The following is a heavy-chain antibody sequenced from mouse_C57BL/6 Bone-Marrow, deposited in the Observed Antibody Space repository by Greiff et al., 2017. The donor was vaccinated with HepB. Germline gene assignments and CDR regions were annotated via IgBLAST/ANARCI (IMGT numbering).Heavy chain of an antibody. CDR2: ISSGGSYT. D-gene: IGHD1-1*01. J-gene: IGHJ1*03. CDR1: GFTFSSYG. CDR3: ARHSHYYGSSPWYFDV. V-gene: IGHV5-6*01. Sequence: EVKLVESGGDLVKPGGSLKLSCAASGFTFSSYGMSWVRQTPDKRLEWVATISSGGSYTYYPDSVKGRFTISRDNAKNTLYLQMSSLKSEDTAMYYCARHSHYYGSSPWYFDVWGTGTTVTVSS.